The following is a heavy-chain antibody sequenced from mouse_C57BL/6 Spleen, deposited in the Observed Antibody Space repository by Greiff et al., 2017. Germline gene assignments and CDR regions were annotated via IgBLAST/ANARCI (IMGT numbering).Heavy chain of an antibody. V-gene: IGHV1-52*01. CDR3: ARTGMWGGSFFDY. Sequence: QVQLQQPGAELVRPGSSVKLSCKASGYTFTSYWMHWVKQRPIQGLEWIGNIDPSDSETHYNQKFKDKATLTVDKSSSTAYMQLSSLTSEDSAVYYWARTGMWGGSFFDYWGQGTTLTVSS. CDR2: IDPSDSET. J-gene: IGHJ2*01. CDR1: GYTFTSYW. D-gene: IGHD1-1*01.